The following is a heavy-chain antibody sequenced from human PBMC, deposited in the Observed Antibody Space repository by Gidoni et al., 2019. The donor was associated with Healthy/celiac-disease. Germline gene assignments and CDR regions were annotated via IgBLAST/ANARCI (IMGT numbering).Heavy chain of an antibody. D-gene: IGHD6-13*01. V-gene: IGHV4-4*02. CDR1: GGSISSSNW. Sequence: QVQLQESGPGLVKPSGTLSLTCAVSGGSISSSNWWSWVRQPPGKGLEWIGEIYHSGSTNYNPSLKSRVTISVDKSKNQFSLKLSSVTAADTAVYYCATDTGVIAARPRDAFDIWGQGTMVTVSS. J-gene: IGHJ3*02. CDR2: IYHSGST. CDR3: ATDTGVIAARPRDAFDI.